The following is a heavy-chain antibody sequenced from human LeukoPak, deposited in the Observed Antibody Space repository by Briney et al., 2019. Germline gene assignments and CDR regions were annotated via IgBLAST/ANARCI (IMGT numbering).Heavy chain of an antibody. D-gene: IGHD4-23*01. CDR2: IYHSGST. V-gene: IGHV4-38-2*02. CDR1: GYSISSGYY. Sequence: KPSETLSLTCAVSGYSISSGYYWGWIRQPPGKGLEWIGSIYHSGSTYYNPSLKSRVTISVDTSKNQFSLKLSSVTAADTAVYYCARDYGGSYYYHYYMDVWGKGTTVTVSS. J-gene: IGHJ6*03. CDR3: ARDYGGSYYYHYYMDV.